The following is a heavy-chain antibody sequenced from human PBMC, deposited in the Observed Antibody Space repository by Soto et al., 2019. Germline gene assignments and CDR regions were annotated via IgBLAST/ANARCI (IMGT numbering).Heavy chain of an antibody. Sequence: SETLSLTCAVSGYSISSDYYWGLIRQPPGKGLEWIASKYHSGSTYYNPSLKSRVTISVDTSKNQLSLKLSSVTAADTAVYYCARGVLGATTYFDYWGQGTLVTVSS. V-gene: IGHV4-38-2*01. CDR2: KYHSGST. CDR1: GYSISSDYY. CDR3: ARGVLGATTYFDY. D-gene: IGHD1-26*01. J-gene: IGHJ4*02.